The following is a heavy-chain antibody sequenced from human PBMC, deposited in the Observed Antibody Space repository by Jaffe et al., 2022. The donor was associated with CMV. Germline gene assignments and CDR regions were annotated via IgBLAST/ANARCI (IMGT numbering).Heavy chain of an antibody. CDR2: INPSGGST. CDR3: ARERKIYYYDSSGYTGGYYYYGMDV. D-gene: IGHD3-22*01. V-gene: IGHV1-46*01. J-gene: IGHJ6*02. Sequence: QVQLVQSGAEVKKPGASVKVSCKASGYTFTSYYMHWVRQAPGQGLEWMGIINPSGGSTSYAQKFQGRVTMTRDTSTSTVYMELSSLRSEDTAVYYCARERKIYYYDSSGYTGGYYYYGMDVWGQGTTVTVSS. CDR1: GYTFTSYY.